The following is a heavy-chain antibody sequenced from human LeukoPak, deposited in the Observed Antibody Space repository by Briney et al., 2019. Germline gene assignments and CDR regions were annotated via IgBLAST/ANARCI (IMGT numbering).Heavy chain of an antibody. CDR1: GYTFTSYD. J-gene: IGHJ3*02. CDR2: MNPNSGNT. V-gene: IGHV1-8*02. D-gene: IGHD5-18*01. Sequence: GASVKVSCKASGYTFTSYDINWVRQATGQGLEWMGWMNPNSGNTGYAQKFQGRVTMTRDMSTSTVYMELSSLRSEDTAVYYCASVDTAMVYDAFDIWGQGTMVTVSS. CDR3: ASVDTAMVYDAFDI.